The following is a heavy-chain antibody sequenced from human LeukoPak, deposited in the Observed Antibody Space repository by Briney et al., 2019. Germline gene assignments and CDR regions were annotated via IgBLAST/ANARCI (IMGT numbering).Heavy chain of an antibody. CDR1: GGSISSSNW. V-gene: IGHV4-4*02. J-gene: IGHJ6*02. Sequence: SSETLSLTCAVSGGSISSSNWWSWVRQPPGKGLEWIGYIYYRGSTNYNPSLKSRVTISVDTSKNQFSLKLSSVTTADTAVYYCARGGTLRNGMDVWGQGTTVTVSS. D-gene: IGHD1-1*01. CDR3: ARGGTLRNGMDV. CDR2: IYYRGST.